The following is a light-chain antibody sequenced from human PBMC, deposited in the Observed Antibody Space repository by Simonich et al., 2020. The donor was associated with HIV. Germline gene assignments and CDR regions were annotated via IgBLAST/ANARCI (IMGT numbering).Light chain of an antibody. CDR1: QSVNNN. CDR2: GAS. J-gene: IGKJ2*01. V-gene: IGKV3-15*01. Sequence: EIVMTQSPATLSVSPGERAPLSCRASQSVNNNLAWYQQKPGQAPRLLIYGASTRATGIPARFSGSGSGTEFTLTISSLQSEDFALYYCQQYNNWPPEYTFGQGTKLEIK. CDR3: QQYNNWPPEYT.